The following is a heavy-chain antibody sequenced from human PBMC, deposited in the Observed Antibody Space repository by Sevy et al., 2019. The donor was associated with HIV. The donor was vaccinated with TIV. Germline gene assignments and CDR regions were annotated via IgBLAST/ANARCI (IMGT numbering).Heavy chain of an antibody. Sequence: GGSLRLSCAASGFTFSSYSMNWVRQVPGKGLEWVSYISSSSSTIYYADSVKGRFTISRDNAKNSLYLQMNSLRDEDTAVYYCARDTPYYNYYDSSGYYLDAFDIWGQGTMVTVSS. J-gene: IGHJ3*02. CDR3: ARDTPYYNYYDSSGYYLDAFDI. CDR2: ISSSSSTI. V-gene: IGHV3-48*02. D-gene: IGHD3-22*01. CDR1: GFTFSSYS.